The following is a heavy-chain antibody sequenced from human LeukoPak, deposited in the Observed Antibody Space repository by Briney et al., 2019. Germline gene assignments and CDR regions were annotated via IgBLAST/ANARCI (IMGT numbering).Heavy chain of an antibody. CDR2: IIPIFGTA. CDR3: ARPSWGGERGAWDY. J-gene: IGHJ4*02. D-gene: IGHD3-16*01. V-gene: IGHV1-69*01. CDR1: GGTFSSNA. Sequence: SVKASCKASGGTFSSNAISWVRQAPGQGLEWMGGIIPIFGTANYAQKFQGRVTITADESTSTAYMELSSLRSEDTAVYYCARPSWGGERGAWDYWGQGTLVTVSS.